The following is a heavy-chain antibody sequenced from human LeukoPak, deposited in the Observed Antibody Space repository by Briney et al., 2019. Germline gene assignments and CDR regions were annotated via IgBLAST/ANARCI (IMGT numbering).Heavy chain of an antibody. J-gene: IGHJ3*02. CDR2: IYYSGST. Sequence: PSETLSLTCTVSGGSISSSSYYWSWIRQPPGKGLEWVGYIYYSGSTNYNPSLKSRVTISVDTSKKQFSLKLSSVTAADTAVYYCARGATYYYDSSGYYWGYDAFDIWGQGTMVAVSS. D-gene: IGHD3-22*01. CDR1: GGSISSSSYY. V-gene: IGHV4-61*01. CDR3: ARGATYYYDSSGYYWGYDAFDI.